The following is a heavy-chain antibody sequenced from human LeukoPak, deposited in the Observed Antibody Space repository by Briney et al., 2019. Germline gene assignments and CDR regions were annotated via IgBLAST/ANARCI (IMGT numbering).Heavy chain of an antibody. J-gene: IGHJ6*03. D-gene: IGHD3-9*01. CDR1: GYSISSGYY. Sequence: PSETLSLTCTVSGYSISSGYYWGWIRQPPGKGLEWIGSIYHSGSTNYNPSLKSRVTISVDTSKNQFSLKLSSVTAADTAVYYCARGLYDILTGYYFSHYYYYMDVWGKGTTVTVSS. CDR3: ARGLYDILTGYYFSHYYYYMDV. CDR2: IYHSGST. V-gene: IGHV4-38-2*02.